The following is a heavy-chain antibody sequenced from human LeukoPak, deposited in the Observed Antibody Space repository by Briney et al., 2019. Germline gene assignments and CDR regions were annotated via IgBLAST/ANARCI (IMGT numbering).Heavy chain of an antibody. CDR2: INHSGST. J-gene: IGHJ4*02. V-gene: IGHV4-34*01. D-gene: IGHD1-1*01. Sequence: SETLSLTCAVYGGSFSGYYWSWIRQPPGKGLEGIGEINHSGSTNYNPSLKSRVTISVDTSKTHFSLKLSPVPAAATAVYYCAGTSRARTQSLDYWGQATLVTASS. CDR3: AGTSRARTQSLDY. CDR1: GGSFSGYY.